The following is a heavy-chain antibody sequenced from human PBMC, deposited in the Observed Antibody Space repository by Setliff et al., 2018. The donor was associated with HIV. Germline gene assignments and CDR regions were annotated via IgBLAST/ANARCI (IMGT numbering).Heavy chain of an antibody. CDR1: GDSISSHY. J-gene: IGHJ5*02. V-gene: IGHV4-59*11. D-gene: IGHD3-22*01. Sequence: PSETLSLTCTVSGDSISSHYWSWIRQPPGKGLEWIGHAHYSVSNNNNPSLKSRISMAVDTSKNQISLKLSSVTAADTAAYSCARFGYNDESGCPYNCFDPWGQGTLVTVSS. CDR2: AHYSVSN. CDR3: ARFGYNDESGCPYNCFDP.